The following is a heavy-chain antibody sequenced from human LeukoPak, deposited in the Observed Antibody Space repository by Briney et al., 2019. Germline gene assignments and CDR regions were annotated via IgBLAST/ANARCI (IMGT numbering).Heavy chain of an antibody. Sequence: SETLSLTCAVSDFSISSAYYWGWIRQPPGKGLEWIGSIYHSGSTYYNSSLKSRVTISIDTSKNHFSLNLISVTVADTAVYYCARGPWCTSSSWFDPWGQGTLVTVSS. CDR2: IYHSGST. V-gene: IGHV4-38-2*01. CDR1: DFSISSAYY. CDR3: ARGPWCTSSSWFDP. J-gene: IGHJ5*02. D-gene: IGHD2-2*01.